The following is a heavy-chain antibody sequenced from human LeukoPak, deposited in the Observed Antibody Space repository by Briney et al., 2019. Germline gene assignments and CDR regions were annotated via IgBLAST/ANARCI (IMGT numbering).Heavy chain of an antibody. CDR2: ISAYNGNT. D-gene: IGHD6-13*01. CDR1: GYTFTSYG. Sequence: GASVKVSCKASGYTFTSYGISWVRQAPGQGLEWMGWISAYNGNTNYAQKLQGRVTMTTDTSTSTAYMELRSLRSDDTAVYYCARDLIEGIAAADAAGDYWGQGTLVTVSS. CDR3: ARDLIEGIAAADAAGDY. J-gene: IGHJ4*02. V-gene: IGHV1-18*01.